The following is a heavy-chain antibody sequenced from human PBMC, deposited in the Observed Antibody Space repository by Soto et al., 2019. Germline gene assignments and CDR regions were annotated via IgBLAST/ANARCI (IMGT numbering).Heavy chain of an antibody. Sequence: ASVKVSCKASGYTFTSYAMHWVRQAPGQRLEWMGWINADNGNTKYSQKFQGRVTITRDTSASTAYMELSSLRSEDTAVYYCASSNIAAAPYGMAVWGQGTTVTVSS. CDR1: GYTFTSYA. V-gene: IGHV1-3*01. J-gene: IGHJ6*02. CDR2: INADNGNT. CDR3: ASSNIAAAPYGMAV. D-gene: IGHD6-13*01.